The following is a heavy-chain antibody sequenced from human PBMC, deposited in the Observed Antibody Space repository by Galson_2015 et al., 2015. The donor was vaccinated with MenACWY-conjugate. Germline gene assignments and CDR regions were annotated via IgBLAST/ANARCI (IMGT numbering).Heavy chain of an antibody. V-gene: IGHV1-69*13. CDR2: IIPKFGTT. CDR1: GGTLSTYG. J-gene: IGHJ3*01. D-gene: IGHD1-14*01. CDR3: ARAQNRALEPVPSHSPSITGMKS. Sequence: SVKVSCKASGGTLSTYGVSWVRQAPGQGLEWMGGIIPKFGTTHYAQKFQGRVTIIADESTSTVYMDLSSLKSEDTAVYFCARAQNRALEPVPSHSPSITGMKSWGQGPM.